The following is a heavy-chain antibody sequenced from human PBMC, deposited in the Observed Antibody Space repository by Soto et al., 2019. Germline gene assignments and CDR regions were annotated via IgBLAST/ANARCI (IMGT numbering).Heavy chain of an antibody. CDR2: IYYSGST. Sequence: SETLSLTCTVSGGSISSGDYYWSWIRQPPGKGLEWIGYIYYSGSTYYNPSLKSRVTISVDTSKNQFSLKLGSVTAADTAVYYCARVAMVRGVFRGAIAYYFDYWGQGTLVTVSS. CDR3: ARVAMVRGVFRGAIAYYFDY. D-gene: IGHD3-10*01. V-gene: IGHV4-30-4*01. CDR1: GGSISSGDYY. J-gene: IGHJ4*02.